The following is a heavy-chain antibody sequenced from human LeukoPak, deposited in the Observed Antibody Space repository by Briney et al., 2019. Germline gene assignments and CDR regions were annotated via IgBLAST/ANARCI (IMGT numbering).Heavy chain of an antibody. CDR3: AREIIQLPGYDY. V-gene: IGHV3-53*01. CDR2: IYSGGST. Sequence: PGGSLRLSCADSGYTVSSNYMSWVRQAPGKGLEWVSVIYSGGSTYYADSVKGRFTISRDNSKNTLYLQMNSLRAEDTAVYYCAREIIQLPGYDYWGQGTLVTVSS. J-gene: IGHJ4*02. CDR1: GYTVSSNY. D-gene: IGHD5-18*01.